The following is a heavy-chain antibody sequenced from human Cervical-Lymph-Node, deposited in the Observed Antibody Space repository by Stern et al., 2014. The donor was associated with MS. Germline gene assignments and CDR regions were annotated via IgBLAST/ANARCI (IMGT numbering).Heavy chain of an antibody. CDR2: ISYDGSDK. J-gene: IGHJ4*02. CDR3: ARGGAVATSDYYFDY. Sequence: VHLVESGGGVVQPGRSLRLSCAASGFTFSYPAMHWVRQAPGKGLEWVAVISYDGSDKNDADSVKGRFTISRDNSRNTLYLQMNSLRVDDTAVYYCARGGAVATSDYYFDYWGQGILVTVSP. D-gene: IGHD5-12*01. V-gene: IGHV3-30*01. CDR1: GFTFSYPA.